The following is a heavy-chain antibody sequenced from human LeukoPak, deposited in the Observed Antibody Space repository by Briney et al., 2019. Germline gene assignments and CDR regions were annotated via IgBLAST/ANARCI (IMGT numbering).Heavy chain of an antibody. D-gene: IGHD3-22*01. V-gene: IGHV3-9*01. Sequence: GGSLRLSCAASGFTFDDYAMHWVRQAPGKGLEWVSGISWNSGSIGYADSVKGRFTISRDNAKNSLYLQMNSLRAEDTAVYYCAKDQGFTMIVVVITHDAFDIWGQGTMVTVSS. CDR1: GFTFDDYA. CDR2: ISWNSGSI. CDR3: AKDQGFTMIVVVITHDAFDI. J-gene: IGHJ3*02.